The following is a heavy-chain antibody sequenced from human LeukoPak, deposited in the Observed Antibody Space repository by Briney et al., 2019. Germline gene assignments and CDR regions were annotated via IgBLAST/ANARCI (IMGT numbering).Heavy chain of an antibody. D-gene: IGHD2-2*01. CDR3: ATAYCSSTSCPT. CDR2: INDSGDST. V-gene: IGHV3-23*01. CDR1: GFTFSSYA. J-gene: IGHJ5*02. Sequence: GGSLRLSCAASGFTFSSYAMSWVRQAPGKRLEWVSSINDSGDSTYYADSVKGRFTISRDNSKNTLYLLMNNLRAEDTAIFYCATAYCSSTSCPTWGQGTLVTVSS.